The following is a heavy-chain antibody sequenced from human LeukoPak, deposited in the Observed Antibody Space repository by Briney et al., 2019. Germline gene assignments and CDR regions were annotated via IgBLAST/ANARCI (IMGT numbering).Heavy chain of an antibody. Sequence: SETLSLTCTVSGGSISSSSYYWGWIRQPPGKGLEWIGYIYYSGSTNYNPSLKSRVTISVDTSKNQFSLKLSSVTAADTAVYYCARVGATKYFDYWGQGTLVTVSS. CDR3: ARVGATKYFDY. D-gene: IGHD1-26*01. V-gene: IGHV4-61*05. CDR2: IYYSGST. J-gene: IGHJ4*02. CDR1: GGSISSSSYY.